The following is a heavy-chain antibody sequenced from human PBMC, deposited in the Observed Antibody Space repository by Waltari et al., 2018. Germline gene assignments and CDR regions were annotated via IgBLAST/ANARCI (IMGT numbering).Heavy chain of an antibody. V-gene: IGHV3-23*01. Sequence: EVQLLESGGGLVQPGGSLRLSCAASGFTFSSYAMSWVRQAPGKGLEWVSASSGSGGSTYYADYGKGRFTISRDKSKNTLYLQMNSLRAEDTAVYYCAKDLGYSGYELFDYWGQGTLVTVSS. CDR2: SSGSGGST. CDR3: AKDLGYSGYELFDY. D-gene: IGHD5-12*01. CDR1: GFTFSSYA. J-gene: IGHJ4*02.